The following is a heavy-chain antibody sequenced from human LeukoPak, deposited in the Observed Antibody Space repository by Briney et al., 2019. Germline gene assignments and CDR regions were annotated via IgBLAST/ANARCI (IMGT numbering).Heavy chain of an antibody. CDR3: ARDLYCSGGSCPGLHQY. Sequence: PSETLSLTCAVSNGYISSTNWWSWVRQPPGKGLEWIGEVFHNGSTNSNPSLKSRLTISVDKSKNQFSLKLSSVTAADTAIYYRARDLYCSGGSCPGLHQYWGQGTLVIVSA. V-gene: IGHV4-4*02. CDR2: VFHNGST. J-gene: IGHJ4*02. CDR1: NGYISSTNW. D-gene: IGHD2-15*01.